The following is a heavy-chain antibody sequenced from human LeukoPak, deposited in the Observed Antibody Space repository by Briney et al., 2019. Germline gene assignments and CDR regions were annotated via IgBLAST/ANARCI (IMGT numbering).Heavy chain of an antibody. D-gene: IGHD6-19*01. CDR2: INPNSGGT. J-gene: IGHJ5*02. CDR3: ARGAGAVAVSFDP. V-gene: IGHV1-2*02. Sequence: ASVKVSCKASGYTFTGYYMHWVRQAPGQGLEGMGWINPNSGGTNYAQKFQGRVTMTRDTSTSTAYMELSRLRSDDTAVYYCARGAGAVAVSFDPWGQGTLVTVSS. CDR1: GYTFTGYY.